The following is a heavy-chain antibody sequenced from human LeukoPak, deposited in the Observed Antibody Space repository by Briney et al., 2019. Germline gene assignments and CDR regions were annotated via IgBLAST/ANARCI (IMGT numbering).Heavy chain of an antibody. CDR1: GYSISSGYY. CDR3: ARHTQYYYDKLDY. V-gene: IGHV4-38-2*02. D-gene: IGHD3-22*01. J-gene: IGHJ4*02. Sequence: PSETLSLTCTVSGYSISSGYYWGWIRQPPGKGLEWIGSIYHSGSTYYNPPLKSRVTISVDTSKNQFSLKLSSVTAADTAVYYCARHTQYYYDKLDYWGQGTLVTVSS. CDR2: IYHSGST.